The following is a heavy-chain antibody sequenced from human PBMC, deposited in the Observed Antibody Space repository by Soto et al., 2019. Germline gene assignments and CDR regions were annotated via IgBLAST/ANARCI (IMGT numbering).Heavy chain of an antibody. D-gene: IGHD2-15*01. CDR2: IIPILGIA. CDR3: AISVRSGSSCY. CDR1: GGTFSSYT. Sequence: QVQLVQSGAEVKKPGSSVKVSCKASGGTFSSYTISWVRQAPGQGLEWMGRIIPILGIANYAQKFQGRVTITADKSTSTAYMELSSLRSEDTAVYYCAISVRSGSSCYWGQGTLVTVSS. J-gene: IGHJ4*02. V-gene: IGHV1-69*02.